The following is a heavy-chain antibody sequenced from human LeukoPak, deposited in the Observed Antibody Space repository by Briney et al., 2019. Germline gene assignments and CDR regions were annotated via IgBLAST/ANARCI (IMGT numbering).Heavy chain of an antibody. Sequence: GGSLRLSCAASGFTFSSYGMHWVRQAPGKGLEWVAVISYDGSNKYYADSVKGRFTISRDNSKNTLYLQMNSLRAEDTAVYYCARDAGYCSGGSCPTYYFDYWGQGTLVTVSS. V-gene: IGHV3-30*03. CDR3: ARDAGYCSGGSCPTYYFDY. CDR1: GFTFSSYG. D-gene: IGHD2-15*01. J-gene: IGHJ4*02. CDR2: ISYDGSNK.